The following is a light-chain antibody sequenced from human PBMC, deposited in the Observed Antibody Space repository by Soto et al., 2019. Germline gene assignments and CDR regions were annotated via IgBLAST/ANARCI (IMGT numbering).Light chain of an antibody. CDR2: AAS. CDR3: QQSYRSPYT. CDR1: QTISNF. Sequence: IQLTQSPSSLSASVGDTVTITCRAGQTISNFLNWYQHKPGKDPNLLIYAASSLLSGVPSRFSGSGSGTDFTLTIASLQTEDFATYYCQQSYRSPYTFGQGTKLEIK. J-gene: IGKJ2*01. V-gene: IGKV1-39*01.